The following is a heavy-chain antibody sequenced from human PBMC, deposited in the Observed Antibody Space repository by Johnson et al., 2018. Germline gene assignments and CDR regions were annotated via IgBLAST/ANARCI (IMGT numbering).Heavy chain of an antibody. CDR2: ISGSGGST. CDR3: AKEGGVLLWFGDPPGERWFDP. D-gene: IGHD3-10*01. J-gene: IGHJ5*02. Sequence: EVQLVESGGGLVQPGGSLRLSCAASGFTFSSYAMSWVRQAPGKGLEWVSAISGSGGSTYYADSVKGRFTISRDNSKNPLYLQMNSLRAEDTAVYYCAKEGGVLLWFGDPPGERWFDPWGQGTLVTVSS. CDR1: GFTFSSYA. V-gene: IGHV3-23*04.